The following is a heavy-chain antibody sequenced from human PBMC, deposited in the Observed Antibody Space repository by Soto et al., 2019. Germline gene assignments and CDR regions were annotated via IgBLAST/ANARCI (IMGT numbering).Heavy chain of an antibody. CDR3: ARLRPWGSSSWYVGGFDY. J-gene: IGHJ4*02. CDR2: IYYSGST. CDR1: GGSISSSSYY. D-gene: IGHD6-13*01. V-gene: IGHV4-39*01. Sequence: QLQLQESGPGLVKPSETLSLTCTVSGGSISSSSYYWGWIRQPPGKGLEWIGSIYYSGSTYYNPSLKSRVTISVDTSKNQFSLKLSSVTAADTAVYYCARLRPWGSSSWYVGGFDYWGQGTLVTVSS.